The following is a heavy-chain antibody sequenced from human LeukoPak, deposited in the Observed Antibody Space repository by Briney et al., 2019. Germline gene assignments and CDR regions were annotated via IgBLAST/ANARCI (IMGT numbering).Heavy chain of an antibody. J-gene: IGHJ4*02. V-gene: IGHV1-3*01. CDR3: AKGTWTRGSGWYYYDY. CDR1: GYSFTYYA. CDR2: INAGNGDT. D-gene: IGHD6-19*01. Sequence: ASVKVSCKASGYSFTYYAINWVRQAPGQRPEWMGRINAGNGDTKYSQNYQGRVTLTRDTSASTAYMELSSLRSEDTAVYYCAKGTWTRGSGWYYYDYWGQGTLVTVSS.